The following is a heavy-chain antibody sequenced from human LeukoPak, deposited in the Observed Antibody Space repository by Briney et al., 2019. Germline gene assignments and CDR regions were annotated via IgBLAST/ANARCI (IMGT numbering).Heavy chain of an antibody. D-gene: IGHD3-16*02. V-gene: IGHV4-61*02. J-gene: IGHJ4*02. Sequence: SETLSLTCTVSGGSISSGSYYWSWIRQPAGKGLEWIGRIYTSGSTNYNPSLKSRVTISVDTSKNQFSLKLSSVTAADTAVYYCARGGSYRSFDFWGQGTLVTVSS. CDR3: ARGGSYRSFDF. CDR1: GGSISSGSYY. CDR2: IYTSGST.